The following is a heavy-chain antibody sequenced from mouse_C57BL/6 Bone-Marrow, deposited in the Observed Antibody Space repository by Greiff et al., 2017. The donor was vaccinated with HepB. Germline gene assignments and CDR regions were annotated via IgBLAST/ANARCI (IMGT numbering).Heavy chain of an antibody. D-gene: IGHD3-2*02. V-gene: IGHV1-4*01. CDR3: ARSWGNSSGSYYYAMDY. CDR1: GYTFTSYT. J-gene: IGHJ4*01. Sequence: VQLVESGAELARPGASVKMSCKASGYTFTSYTMHWVKQRPGQGLEWIGYINPSSGYTKYNQKFNDKATLTADKSSSTAYMQLSSLTSEDSAVYYCARSWGNSSGSYYYAMDYWGQGTSVTVSS. CDR2: INPSSGYT.